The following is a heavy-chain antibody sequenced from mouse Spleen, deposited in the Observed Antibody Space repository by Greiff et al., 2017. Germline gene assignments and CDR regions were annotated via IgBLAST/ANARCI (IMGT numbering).Heavy chain of an antibody. CDR1: GFSLTGYG. D-gene: IGHD4-1*01. V-gene: IGHV2-6-7*01. J-gene: IGHJ1*01. CDR2: IWGDGST. Sequence: VKLMESGPGLVAPSQSLSITCTVSGFSLTGYGVNWVRQPPGKGLEWLGMIWGDGSTDYNSALKSRLSISKDNSKSQVFLKMNSLQTDDTARYYCAKSGNWDPDWYFDVWGAGTTVTVSS. CDR3: AKSGNWDPDWYFDV.